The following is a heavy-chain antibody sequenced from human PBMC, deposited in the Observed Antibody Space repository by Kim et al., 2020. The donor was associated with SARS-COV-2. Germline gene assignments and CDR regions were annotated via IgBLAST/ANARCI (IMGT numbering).Heavy chain of an antibody. Sequence: GGSLRLSCAASGFSFGDSDMHWVRQAPGKGLEWLSYIRTDSFYTAYAYSVMGQFTVSLSNAKSSLALQLKIMRVDTADTDECARSRVDAYSLGIDV. CDR1: GFSFGDSD. CDR2: IRTDSFYT. CDR3: ARSRVDAYSLGIDV. V-gene: IGHV3-11*03. D-gene: IGHD2-15*01. J-gene: IGHJ6*01.